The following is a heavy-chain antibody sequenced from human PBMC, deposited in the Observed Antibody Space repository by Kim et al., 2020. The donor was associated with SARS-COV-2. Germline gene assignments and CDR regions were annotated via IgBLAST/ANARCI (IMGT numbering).Heavy chain of an antibody. CDR3: ARDKSEMATVLYYYGMDV. V-gene: IGHV1-3*01. CDR2: INAGNGNT. Sequence: ASVKVSCKASGYTFTSYAMHWVRQAPGQRLEWMGWINAGNGNTKYSQKFQGRVTITRDTSASTAYMELSSLRSEDTAVYYCARDKSEMATVLYYYGMDVWGQGTTVTVSS. J-gene: IGHJ6*02. D-gene: IGHD4-4*01. CDR1: GYTFTSYA.